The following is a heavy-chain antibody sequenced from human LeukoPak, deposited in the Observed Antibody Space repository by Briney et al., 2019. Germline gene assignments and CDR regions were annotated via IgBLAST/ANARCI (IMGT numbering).Heavy chain of an antibody. Sequence: GGSLRLSCAASGFTVSSKYMSWVRQAPGKGLEWVSVIYSGGSTYYADSVKGRFTISRDNSKNTVYLQMNSLRAEDTAVYYCARGRSGSFVDAFDIWGQGTMVTVS. V-gene: IGHV3-53*01. CDR3: ARGRSGSFVDAFDI. CDR2: IYSGGST. CDR1: GFTVSSKY. J-gene: IGHJ3*02. D-gene: IGHD3-10*01.